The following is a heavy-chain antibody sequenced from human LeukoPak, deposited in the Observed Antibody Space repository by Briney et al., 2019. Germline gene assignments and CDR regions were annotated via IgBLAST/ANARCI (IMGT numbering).Heavy chain of an antibody. CDR1: GFTFSNAW. D-gene: IGHD3/OR15-3a*01. CDR3: ARDRDWSFDY. V-gene: IGHV3-48*02. Sequence: PGGSLRLSCAASGFTFSNAWMSWVRQAPGKGLEWVSYIGSSNSPIYYADSVKGRFTISRDNGKNSLYLQTNSLRDEDTAVYYCARDRDWSFDYWGQGTLVTVSS. CDR2: IGSSNSPI. J-gene: IGHJ4*02.